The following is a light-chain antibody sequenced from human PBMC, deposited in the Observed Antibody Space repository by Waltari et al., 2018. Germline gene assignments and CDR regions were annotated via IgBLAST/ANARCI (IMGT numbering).Light chain of an antibody. J-gene: IGLJ2*01. CDR3: SSYMDTTALEL. V-gene: IGLV2-14*03. Sequence: QSALTQPASVSGSPGQSITLSCTGPRSAIGSYNYVYWYQQLPGKAPQLIIFDVTNRPSGVSNRFSGSKSGNTASLIISGLQGEDEADYYCSSYMDTTALELFGGGTSLTVL. CDR2: DVT. CDR1: RSAIGSYNY.